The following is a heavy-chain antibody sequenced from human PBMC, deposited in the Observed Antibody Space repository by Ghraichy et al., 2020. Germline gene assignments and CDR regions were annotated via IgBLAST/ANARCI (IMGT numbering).Heavy chain of an antibody. J-gene: IGHJ6*02. Sequence: GSLRLSCTVSSVSVSRPNYYWTWIRQPPGRELEWIASIYYSGSTNYNPSLMSRVTISLDTSKNQLSLTLTSVTASDTAVYYCARVFHYTMDVWGQGTTVTVSS. CDR1: SVSVSRPNYY. V-gene: IGHV4-61*01. D-gene: IGHD3-9*01. CDR2: IYYSGST. CDR3: ARVFHYTMDV.